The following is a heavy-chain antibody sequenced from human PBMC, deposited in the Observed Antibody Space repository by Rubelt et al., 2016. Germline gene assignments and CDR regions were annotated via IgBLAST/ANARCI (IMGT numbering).Heavy chain of an antibody. CDR2: IIPIFGTA. D-gene: IGHD6-6*01. CDR3: ARVGALAARKIYYFDY. J-gene: IGHJ4*02. Sequence: QVQLVQSGAEVKKPGSSVKVSCKASGGTFSSYAISWVRQAPGQGLEWMGGIIPIFGTANYAQKFQGRVTITADESTSTAYMELSSLRSEDTAVYYYARVGALAARKIYYFDYWGQGTLVTVSS. V-gene: IGHV1-69*01. CDR1: GGTFSSYA.